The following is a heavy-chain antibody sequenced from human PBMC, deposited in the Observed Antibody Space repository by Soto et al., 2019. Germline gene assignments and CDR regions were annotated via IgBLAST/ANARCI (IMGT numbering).Heavy chain of an antibody. J-gene: IGHJ4*02. CDR2: IYYSGST. CDR1: GGSISSYY. D-gene: IGHD1-26*01. V-gene: IGHV4-59*01. Sequence: QVQLQESGPGLVKPSETLSLTCTVSGGSISSYYWTWIRQPPGKGLEWIGDIYYSGSTNYNPSLKHRVTISVCTSTTQSALKLSSVTAADTAMSYCARAGSGWPIDYWGQGTLVTVSS. CDR3: ARAGSGWPIDY.